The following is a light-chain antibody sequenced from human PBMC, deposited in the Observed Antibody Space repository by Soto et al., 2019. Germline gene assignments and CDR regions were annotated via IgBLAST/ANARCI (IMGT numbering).Light chain of an antibody. Sequence: EIQMTQSSSSLSALVGGSVTLTCQASQDISNYLNWYQQKPGKAPKLLIYDASNLETGVPSRFSGSGSGTDFTFTISSLQPEDMATYYCQQYDNLPRTFGQGTRLE. V-gene: IGKV1-33*01. CDR3: QQYDNLPRT. CDR2: DAS. J-gene: IGKJ5*01. CDR1: QDISNY.